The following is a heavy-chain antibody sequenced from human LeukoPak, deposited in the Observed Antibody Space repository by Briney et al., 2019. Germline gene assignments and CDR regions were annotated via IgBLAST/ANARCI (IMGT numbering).Heavy chain of an antibody. CDR3: ASGALVAFDI. CDR1: GYTFSGYY. CDR2: INPNSGDT. J-gene: IGHJ3*02. V-gene: IGHV1-2*02. Sequence: GASVKVSCKASGYTFSGYYIHWVRQAPGQGLEWMGWINPNSGDTHYAQKFQGRVTMTRDTSSSTAYMDQNSLISDDTAVYYCASGALVAFDIWGQGTMVTVSS. D-gene: IGHD3-3*02.